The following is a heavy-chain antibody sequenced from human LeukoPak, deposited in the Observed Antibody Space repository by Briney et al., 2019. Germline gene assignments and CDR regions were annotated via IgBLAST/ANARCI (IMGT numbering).Heavy chain of an antibody. D-gene: IGHD3-10*01. CDR3: AREYSGSGKTFDI. J-gene: IGHJ3*02. CDR1: GYVFTGYY. Sequence: ASVKVSCKASGYVFTGYYMHWVRQAPGQGLEWMGWINTNNGDTGFQQKFQGRVTMTRDASISTVYVEMSRLTSDDTAVYYCAREYSGSGKTFDIWGQGTMVTVSS. V-gene: IGHV1-2*02. CDR2: INTNNGDT.